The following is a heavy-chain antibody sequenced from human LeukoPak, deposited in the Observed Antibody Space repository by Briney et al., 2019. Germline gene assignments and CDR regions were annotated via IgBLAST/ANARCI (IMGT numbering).Heavy chain of an antibody. J-gene: IGHJ4*02. D-gene: IGHD6-19*01. V-gene: IGHV1-2*02. Sequence: ASVKVSCMASGYTFTAYYMHWVRQAPGQGLEWMGWINLNSGGTNFAQKFQGRVTMTRDTSISTAYMELSRLRSDDTAVYYCATYTLSSGWYPFDYWGQGTLVTVSS. CDR3: ATYTLSSGWYPFDY. CDR1: GYTFTAYY. CDR2: INLNSGGT.